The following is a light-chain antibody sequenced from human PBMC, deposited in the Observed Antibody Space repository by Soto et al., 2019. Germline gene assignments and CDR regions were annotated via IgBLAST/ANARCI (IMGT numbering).Light chain of an antibody. J-gene: IGKJ1*01. CDR1: KSVSSN. CDR3: QHYNNWPRT. Sequence: EILMTQSPATLSVSPGDRATLSCRASKSVSSNLAWYQKKPGQAPRLLIYGASTRATGIPARFSGSGSGTEFTLTISSLQSEDFAVYYCQHYNNWPRTFGQGTKVEIK. V-gene: IGKV3-15*01. CDR2: GAS.